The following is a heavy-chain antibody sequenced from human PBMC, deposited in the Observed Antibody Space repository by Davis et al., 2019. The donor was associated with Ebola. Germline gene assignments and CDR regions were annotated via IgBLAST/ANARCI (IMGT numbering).Heavy chain of an antibody. Sequence: GESLKISCAAPGFTFSNAWMSWVRQAPGKGLEWVGFIRSKDYGGTTEYAASVKGRFSISRDDSKSIAYLQMNSLKTEDTAVYYCSREYGGNSNYWGQGTLVTVSS. CDR3: SREYGGNSNY. D-gene: IGHD4-23*01. CDR2: IRSKDYGGTT. CDR1: GFTFSNAW. V-gene: IGHV3-49*04. J-gene: IGHJ4*02.